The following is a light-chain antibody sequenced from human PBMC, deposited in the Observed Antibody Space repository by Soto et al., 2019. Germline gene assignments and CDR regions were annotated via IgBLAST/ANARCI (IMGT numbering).Light chain of an antibody. J-gene: IGKJ1*01. CDR3: QESYSFLWGT. Sequence: DIQMTQSPSSLSASVGDRVTITCRTSQSISTSLNWYQQKAGKAPKLLIYGASTLQSGVPLRFSGSGSGTDFTLTISSQQREDFATYYCQESYSFLWGTCGQGTKVEIK. CDR1: QSISTS. CDR2: GAS. V-gene: IGKV1-39*01.